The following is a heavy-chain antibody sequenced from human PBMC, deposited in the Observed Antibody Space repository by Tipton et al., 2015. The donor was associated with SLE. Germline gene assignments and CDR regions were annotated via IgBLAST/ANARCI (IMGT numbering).Heavy chain of an antibody. J-gene: IGHJ6*03. Sequence: TLSLTCAVSGGSISSGGYSWSWIRQPAGKGLEWIGRIYTSGSTNYNPSLKSRVTISVDTSKNQFSLKLSSVTAADTAVYYCARAIAYQQLAPMDVWGKGTTVTVSS. CDR2: IYTSGST. CDR3: ARAIAYQQLAPMDV. D-gene: IGHD6-13*01. V-gene: IGHV4-61*02. CDR1: GGSISSGGYS.